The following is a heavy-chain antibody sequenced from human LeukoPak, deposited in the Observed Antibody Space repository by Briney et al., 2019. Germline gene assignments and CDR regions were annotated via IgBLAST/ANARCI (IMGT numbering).Heavy chain of an antibody. CDR3: ARDRLRSGSYEQGTYYYYGMDV. CDR1: GFTFSSYA. CDR2: IWYDGSNK. J-gene: IGHJ6*02. V-gene: IGHV3-33*08. D-gene: IGHD3-10*01. Sequence: PGGSLRLSCAASGFTFSSYAMTWVRQAPGKGLEWVAVIWYDGSNKYYADSVKGRFTISRDNSKNTLYLQMNSLRAEDTAVYYCARDRLRSGSYEQGTYYYYGMDVWGQGTTVTVSS.